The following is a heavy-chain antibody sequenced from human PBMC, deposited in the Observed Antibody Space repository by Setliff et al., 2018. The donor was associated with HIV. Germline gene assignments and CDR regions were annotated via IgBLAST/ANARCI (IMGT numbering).Heavy chain of an antibody. D-gene: IGHD6-19*01. CDR3: AREEWLDPPGYYYMDV. CDR2: IYYSGST. Sequence: PSETLSLTCTVSGGSISSYYWSWIRQPPGKGLEWIGYIYYSGSTNYNPSLKSRVTISVDTSKNQFSLKLSSVTAADMAVYYCAREEWLDPPGYYYMDVWAKGTTVTVSS. J-gene: IGHJ6*03. V-gene: IGHV4-59*12. CDR1: GGSISSYY.